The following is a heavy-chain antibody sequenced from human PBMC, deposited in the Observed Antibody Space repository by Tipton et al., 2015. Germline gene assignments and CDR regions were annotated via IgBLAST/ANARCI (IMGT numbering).Heavy chain of an antibody. CDR2: ISAYNGNT. D-gene: IGHD3-9*01. CDR1: GYTFTSYG. CDR3: ARMKYCDILTGYRYFDY. Sequence: QSGPEVKKPGASVKVSCKASGYTFTSYGISWVRQAPGQGLEWMGWISAYNGNTDYAQKLQGRVTMTTDTSTSTAYMELRSLRSDDAAVYYCARMKYCDILTGYRYFDYWGQGTLVPVSS. J-gene: IGHJ4*02. V-gene: IGHV1-18*01.